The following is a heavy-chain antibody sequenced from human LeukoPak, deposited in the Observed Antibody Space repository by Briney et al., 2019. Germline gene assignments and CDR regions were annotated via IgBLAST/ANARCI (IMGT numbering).Heavy chain of an antibody. D-gene: IGHD2-15*01. CDR2: INPDKGDT. Sequence: ASVKVSCKSSGYTFDVYYVHWVRRAPGQGLEWLGWINPDKGDTKTAQKFRDRVIMTTDKSLATAYMEVINLRSDDTAVYFCTRSSWDCSSGSCYTNMNFAHGGQGSRVTVPS. J-gene: IGHJ4*02. CDR1: GYTFDVYY. CDR3: TRSSWDCSSGSCYTNMNFAH. V-gene: IGHV1-2*02.